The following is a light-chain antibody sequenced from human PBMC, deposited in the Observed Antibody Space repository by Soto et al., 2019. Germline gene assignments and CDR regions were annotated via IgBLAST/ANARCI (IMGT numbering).Light chain of an antibody. CDR2: AAS. V-gene: IGKV1-39*01. CDR1: QSISSY. Sequence: IWMTQSPSLLSASTVDRVTFRGRMSQSISSYLNWYQQKPGKAPKLLIYAASSLQSGVPSRFSGSGSGTDFTLTISSLQPEDFATYYCQQSYSTLWTFGQGTKVDIK. J-gene: IGKJ1*01. CDR3: QQSYSTLWT.